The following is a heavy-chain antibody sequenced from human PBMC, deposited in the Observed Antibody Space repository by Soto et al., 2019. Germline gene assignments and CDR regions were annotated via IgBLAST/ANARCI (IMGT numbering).Heavy chain of an antibody. Sequence: QVQLVQSGAEVKKPGASVKVSCKASGYTFTSYDINWVRQATGQGLEWMGWMNPNSGNTGYAQKFQGGVTMTRNTSISSAYMELSSLRSEDTAVYYCARRGYSSSWYYYYYCGMDVWGQGTTVTVSS. CDR1: GYTFTSYD. D-gene: IGHD6-13*01. CDR3: ARRGYSSSWYYYYYCGMDV. J-gene: IGHJ6*02. CDR2: MNPNSGNT. V-gene: IGHV1-8*01.